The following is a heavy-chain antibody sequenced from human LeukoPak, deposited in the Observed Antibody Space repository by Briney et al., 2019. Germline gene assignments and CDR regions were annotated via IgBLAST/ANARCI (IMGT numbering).Heavy chain of an antibody. D-gene: IGHD3-3*01. V-gene: IGHV1-69*13. CDR3: ARYDFWSGYYFKASRGYYFGY. Sequence: ASVKVSCKASGGTFSSYAISLVRQAPGQGLDWMGGIIPIFGTANYAQKFQGRVTITADESTSTAYMELSNLRSEDTAVYYCARYDFWSGYYFKASRGYYFGYWGQGTLVTVSS. J-gene: IGHJ4*02. CDR2: IIPIFGTA. CDR1: GGTFSSYA.